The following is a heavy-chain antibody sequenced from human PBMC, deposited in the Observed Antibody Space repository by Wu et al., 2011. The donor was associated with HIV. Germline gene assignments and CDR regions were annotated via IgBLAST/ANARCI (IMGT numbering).Heavy chain of an antibody. Sequence: QVQLVQSGAEVKKPGSSVKVSCKASGGTFSSYAISWVRQAPGQGLEWMGRIIPIFGTANYAQKFQGRVTITADESTSTAYMELSSLRSEDTAVYFCARADPRVVGATEDAFDIWGQGTMVTVSS. V-gene: IGHV1-69*18. CDR3: ARADPRVVGATEDAFDI. CDR1: GGTFSSYA. D-gene: IGHD1-26*01. J-gene: IGHJ3*02. CDR2: IIPIFGTA.